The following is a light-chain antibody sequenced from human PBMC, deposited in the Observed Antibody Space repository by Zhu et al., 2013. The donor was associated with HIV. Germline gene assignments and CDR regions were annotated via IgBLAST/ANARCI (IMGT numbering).Light chain of an antibody. CDR3: QQYYTTPRT. CDR1: RTVFYNSNNKNY. Sequence: DIVMTQSPDSLAVSLGETATINCKSSRTVFYNSNNKNYLAWYQQKPGQPPNLLIYWASTRESGVPDRFSGSGSGTDFTLTISSLQAEDVAVYYCQQYYTTPRTFGQGTKVEIK. V-gene: IGKV4-1*01. J-gene: IGKJ1*01. CDR2: WAS.